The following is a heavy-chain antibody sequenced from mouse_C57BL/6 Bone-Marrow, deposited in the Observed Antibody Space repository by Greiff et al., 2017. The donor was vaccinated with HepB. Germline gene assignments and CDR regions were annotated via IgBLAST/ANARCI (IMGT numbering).Heavy chain of an antibody. CDR2: ISGGGGNT. Sequence: EVMLVESGGGLVKPGGSLKLSCAASGFTFSSYTMSWVRQTPEKRLEWVATISGGGGNTYYPDSVKGRFTISRDNAKNTLYLQMSSLRSEDTALYYCARGEGITTVVATPFAYWGQGTLVTVSA. CDR3: ARGEGITTVVATPFAY. J-gene: IGHJ3*01. D-gene: IGHD1-1*01. CDR1: GFTFSSYT. V-gene: IGHV5-9*01.